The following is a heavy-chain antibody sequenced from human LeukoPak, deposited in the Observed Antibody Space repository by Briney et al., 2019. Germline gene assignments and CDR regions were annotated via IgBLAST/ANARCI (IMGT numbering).Heavy chain of an antibody. V-gene: IGHV4-59*01. D-gene: IGHD3-10*01. CDR1: GGSLSHYY. CDR3: AKEGAESFPDAFDI. Sequence: PSETLSLTCTVAGGSLSHYYWSWLRQPPGKGLEWIGYISYSGSTKNNPSLKSRVTISVDTSKNQVSLKMTSVTAADTAVYYCAKEGAESFPDAFDIWGQGTMITVSS. CDR2: ISYSGST. J-gene: IGHJ3*02.